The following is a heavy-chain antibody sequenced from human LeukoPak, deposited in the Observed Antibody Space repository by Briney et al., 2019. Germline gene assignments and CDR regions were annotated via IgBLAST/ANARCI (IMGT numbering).Heavy chain of an antibody. CDR1: GFTFSNFA. D-gene: IGHD6-13*01. J-gene: IGHJ4*02. CDR2: IVGSSST. Sequence: PGGSLRLSCAASGFTFSNFAMTWVRQAPGKGLEWVSSIVGSSSTYYADSLKGRFTISRDNAKNSLYLQMNSLRAEDTAVYYCERIGAGSSRDYWGQGTLVTVSS. V-gene: IGHV3-21*01. CDR3: ERIGAGSSRDY.